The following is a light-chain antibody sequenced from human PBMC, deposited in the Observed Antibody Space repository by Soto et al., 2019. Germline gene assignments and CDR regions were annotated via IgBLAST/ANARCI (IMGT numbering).Light chain of an antibody. CDR3: QQYSTYPWT. CDR1: QTISTL. Sequence: DIQMTQSPSTLSASVGDRVTITCRASQTISTLLVWYQQRPGKAPNLLIYKASSLESGVPSRFSGSGSGTEFTLTIISLQPDDFATYFCQQYSTYPWTFGQGTKVKVK. V-gene: IGKV1-5*03. CDR2: KAS. J-gene: IGKJ1*01.